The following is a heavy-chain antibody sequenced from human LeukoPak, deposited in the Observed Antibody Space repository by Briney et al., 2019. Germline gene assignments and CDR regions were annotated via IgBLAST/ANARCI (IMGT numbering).Heavy chain of an antibody. Sequence: GGSLRLSCAASGFAFSTYAMHWVRQAPGKGLEWVAFISYHGENKYYGDSVEGRFTVSRDNSENRLYLQMDSLRPEDTAVFYCARGRHGGYDYMLDFWGQGALVIVTS. V-gene: IGHV3-30*01. CDR2: ISYHGENK. J-gene: IGHJ4*02. CDR1: GFAFSTYA. D-gene: IGHD5-12*01. CDR3: ARGRHGGYDYMLDF.